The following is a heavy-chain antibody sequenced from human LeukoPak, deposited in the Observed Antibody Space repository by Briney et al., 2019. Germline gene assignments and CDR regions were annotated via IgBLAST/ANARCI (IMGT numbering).Heavy chain of an antibody. CDR1: GYTLTTYG. D-gene: IGHD3-10*01. J-gene: IGHJ6*02. Sequence: ASVKVSCKASGYTLTTYGINWVRQAPGQGLEWMGWIAAYNGDTNYAQSFQDRVTMTTDTSTSTAYMELRSLRSDDTAVYFCARDRRGTSGFYEDYHYGLDVWGQGTTVTVSS. CDR3: ARDRRGTSGFYEDYHYGLDV. CDR2: IAAYNGDT. V-gene: IGHV1-18*01.